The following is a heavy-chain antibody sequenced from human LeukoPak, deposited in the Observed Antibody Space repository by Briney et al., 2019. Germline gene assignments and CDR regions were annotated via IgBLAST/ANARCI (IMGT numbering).Heavy chain of an antibody. V-gene: IGHV4-34*01. Sequence: PSETLSLTCAVYGGSFSGYYWSWIRQPPGKGLEWIGEINHSGSTNYNPSLKSRVTISVDTSKNQFSLKLSSVTAADTAVYYCARGRITMIVVVPGYMDVWGKGTMVTVSS. CDR3: ARGRITMIVVVPGYMDV. CDR2: INHSGST. CDR1: GGSFSGYY. D-gene: IGHD3-22*01. J-gene: IGHJ6*03.